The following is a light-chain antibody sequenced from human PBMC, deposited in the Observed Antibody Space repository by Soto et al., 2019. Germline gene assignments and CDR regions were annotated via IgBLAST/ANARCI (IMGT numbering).Light chain of an antibody. Sequence: SYELTQPPSVSVSPGQTASISCSGEKLGDTYACWYQQRPGQSPVLVIYQDTKRPSGIPERFSGSNSGNTATLTISGTQAMDEADYYCQAWDSSSVVFGGGTKVTVL. V-gene: IGLV3-1*01. CDR3: QAWDSSSVV. CDR2: QDT. J-gene: IGLJ2*01. CDR1: KLGDTY.